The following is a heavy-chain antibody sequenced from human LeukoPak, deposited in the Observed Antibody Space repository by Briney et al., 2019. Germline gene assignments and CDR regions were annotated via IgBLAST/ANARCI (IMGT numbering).Heavy chain of an antibody. V-gene: IGHV3-7*01. CDR3: ARDLGLLWFGEFSFDY. CDR2: IKQDGSEK. Sequence: GGSLRLSCAASGFTFSSYWMSWVRQAPGKGLEWVANIKQDGSEKYYVDSVKGRFTISRDNAKNSLYLQMNSLRAEDTAVYYCARDLGLLWFGEFSFDYWGQGTLVTVSS. J-gene: IGHJ4*02. D-gene: IGHD3-10*01. CDR1: GFTFSSYW.